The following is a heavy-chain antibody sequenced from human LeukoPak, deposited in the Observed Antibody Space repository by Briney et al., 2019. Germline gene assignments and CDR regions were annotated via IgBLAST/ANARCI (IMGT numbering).Heavy chain of an antibody. J-gene: IGHJ4*02. CDR3: ASEGDSSYDFWSGYLDY. Sequence: GGSLRLSCAASGFTFSSYAMHWVRQAPGKGLEWVAVISYDGSNKYYADSVKGRFTISRDNSKNTLYLQRNSLRAEDTAVYYCASEGDSSYDFWSGYLDYWGQGTLVTVSS. V-gene: IGHV3-30-3*01. CDR1: GFTFSSYA. CDR2: ISYDGSNK. D-gene: IGHD3-3*01.